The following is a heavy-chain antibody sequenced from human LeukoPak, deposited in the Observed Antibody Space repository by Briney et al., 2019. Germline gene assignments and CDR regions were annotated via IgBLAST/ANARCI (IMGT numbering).Heavy chain of an antibody. CDR3: ARGGSSSSWYWFY. D-gene: IGHD6-13*01. CDR1: GFTFSSYW. J-gene: IGHJ4*02. V-gene: IGHV3-7*05. CDR2: IKQDGSEK. Sequence: PGGSLRLSCAASGFTFSSYWMTWVRQAPGKGLEWVANIKQDGSEKYYVDSVKGRFTISRDNAKNSLYLQISSLRGEDTALYYCARGGSSSSWYWFYWGQGTLVTVSS.